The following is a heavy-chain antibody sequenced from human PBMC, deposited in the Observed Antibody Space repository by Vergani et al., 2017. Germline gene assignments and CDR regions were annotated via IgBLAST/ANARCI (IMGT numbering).Heavy chain of an antibody. D-gene: IGHD4-17*01. Sequence: QVQLVESGGGVVQPGRSLRLSCAASGFTFSSYGMHWVRQAPGKGLEWVAVIWYDGSNKYYADSVKGRFTISRDNSKNTLYLQMNSLRAEDTAVYYCAKERSSAVTYYFDYWGQGTLVTVSS. CDR2: IWYDGSNK. J-gene: IGHJ4*02. CDR3: AKERSSAVTYYFDY. CDR1: GFTFSSYG. V-gene: IGHV3-33*06.